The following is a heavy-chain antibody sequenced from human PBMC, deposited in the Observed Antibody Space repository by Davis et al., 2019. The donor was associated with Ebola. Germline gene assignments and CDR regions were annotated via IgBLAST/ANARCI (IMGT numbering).Heavy chain of an antibody. CDR2: IYYSGST. D-gene: IGHD3-22*01. J-gene: IGHJ4*02. Sequence: MPSETLSLTCTVSGGSISSSSYYWGWIRQPPGKGLEWIGSIYYSGSTYYNPSLKSRVTISVDTSKNQFSLKLSSVTAADTAVYYCARLVLYYYDSSGYPHFDYWGQGTLVTVSS. CDR1: GGSISSSSYY. CDR3: ARLVLYYYDSSGYPHFDY. V-gene: IGHV4-39*01.